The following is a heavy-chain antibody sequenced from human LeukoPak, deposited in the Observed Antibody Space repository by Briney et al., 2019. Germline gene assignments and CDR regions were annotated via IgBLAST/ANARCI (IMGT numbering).Heavy chain of an antibody. CDR1: GFTFSSYA. CDR3: AKDRKGIAVAGFDY. V-gene: IGHV3-23*01. J-gene: IGHJ4*02. D-gene: IGHD6-19*01. CDR2: ISGSDGST. Sequence: GGSLRLSCAASGFTFSSYAMSWVRQAPGKGVEWVSAISGSDGSTYYADTVKGRFTISRDNSKNTLYLQMNSLRAEDTAVYYCAKDRKGIAVAGFDYWGQGTLATVSS.